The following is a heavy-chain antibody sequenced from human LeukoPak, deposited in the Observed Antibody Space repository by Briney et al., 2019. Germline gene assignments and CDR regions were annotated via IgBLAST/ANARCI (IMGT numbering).Heavy chain of an antibody. CDR3: ARDDVLTGPHSGGGTSEEFDP. CDR2: INPNSGGT. Sequence: GASVKVSCKTSGYTFSDYGIGWVRQAPGQGLEWMGWINPNSGGTNYAQKFQGRVTMTRDTSINTAYMELSRLRSDDTAVYYCARDDVLTGPHSGGGTSEEFDPWGQGTLVTVSS. V-gene: IGHV1-2*02. D-gene: IGHD3-9*01. J-gene: IGHJ5*02. CDR1: GYTFSDYG.